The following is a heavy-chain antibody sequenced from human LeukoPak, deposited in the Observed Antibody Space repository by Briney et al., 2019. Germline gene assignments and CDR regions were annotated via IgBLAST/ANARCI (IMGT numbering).Heavy chain of an antibody. CDR2: ISTSGSTI. CDR3: SRLRGYSYGYADY. Sequence: GGSLRLSCAASGFTFSSYSMNWVRQAPGKGLEWVSYISTSGSTIDYVDSVKGRFSISRDNAKNSLYLQMNNLRAEDTAVYYCSRLRGYSYGYADYSGQGTLVTVSS. V-gene: IGHV3-48*01. CDR1: GFTFSSYS. J-gene: IGHJ4*02. D-gene: IGHD5-18*01.